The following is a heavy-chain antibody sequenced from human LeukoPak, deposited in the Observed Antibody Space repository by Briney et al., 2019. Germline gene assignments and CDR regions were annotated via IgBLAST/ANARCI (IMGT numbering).Heavy chain of an antibody. J-gene: IGHJ4*02. Sequence: ASVKVSCKASGGTFSSYAISWVRQAPGQGLEWMGRIIPILGIANYAQKFQGRVTITADKSTSTACMELSSLRSEDTAVYYCARGSGYIINYWGQGTLVTVSS. CDR2: IIPILGIA. V-gene: IGHV1-69*04. D-gene: IGHD5-12*01. CDR1: GGTFSSYA. CDR3: ARGSGYIINY.